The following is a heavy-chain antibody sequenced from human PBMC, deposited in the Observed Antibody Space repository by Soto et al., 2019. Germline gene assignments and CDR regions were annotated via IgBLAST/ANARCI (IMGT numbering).Heavy chain of an antibody. V-gene: IGHV1-69*13. Sequence: SVKVSCKASGGTFSSYAISWVRQAPGQGLEWMGGIIPIFGTANYAQKFQGRVTITADESTSTAYMELSSLRSEDTAVYYCARSVRGVTIGRYGMDVWGQGTTVTVSS. D-gene: IGHD3-10*01. CDR2: IIPIFGTA. J-gene: IGHJ6*02. CDR1: GGTFSSYA. CDR3: ARSVRGVTIGRYGMDV.